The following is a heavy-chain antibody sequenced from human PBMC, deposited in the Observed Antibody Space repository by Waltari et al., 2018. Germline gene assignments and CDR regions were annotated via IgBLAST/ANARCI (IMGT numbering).Heavy chain of an antibody. J-gene: IGHJ3*01. CDR1: GFTFNTYA. CDR3: AKDYYDGSGYYYLYAFDV. Sequence: EVQLLEDGGGLVQPGGSLSLSCADSGFTFNTYAMSWVRQAPGKGLEWVATVSGSADRAEYADSVRCRFTVSRDNSKNALYRQMNSLRAEDTAVYYCAKDYYDGSGYYYLYAFDVWGQGTMVTVSS. V-gene: IGHV3-23*01. D-gene: IGHD3-22*01. CDR2: VSGSADRA.